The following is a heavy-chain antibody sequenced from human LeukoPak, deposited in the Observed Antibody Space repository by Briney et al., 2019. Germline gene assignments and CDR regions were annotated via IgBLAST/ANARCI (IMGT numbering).Heavy chain of an antibody. V-gene: IGHV4-34*01. CDR2: INHSGST. CDR1: GVSFSGYY. J-gene: IGHJ5*02. Sequence: SETLSLTCAVYGVSFSGYYWSWLRQPQGKGLEWIGEINHSGSTNYNPSLKSRVTMSVDTSKNQCSLKLGSVTAADSAVYYCARGLVTMVRGVISSNWFDPWGQRTLVTVSS. D-gene: IGHD3-10*01. CDR3: ARGLVTMVRGVISSNWFDP.